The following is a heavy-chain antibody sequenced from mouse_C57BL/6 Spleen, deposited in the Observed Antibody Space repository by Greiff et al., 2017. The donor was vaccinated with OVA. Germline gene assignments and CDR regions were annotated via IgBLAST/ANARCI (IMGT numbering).Heavy chain of an antibody. J-gene: IGHJ1*03. CDR3: ARSPDYYGSPYWYFGG. V-gene: IGHV5-17*01. CDR1: GFTFSDYG. D-gene: IGHD1-1*01. CDR2: ISSGSSTI. Sequence: EVHLVESGGGLVKPGGSLKLSCAASGFTFSDYGMHWVRQAPEKGLEWVAYISSGSSTIYYADTVKGRFTISRDNAKNTLFLQMTSLRSEDTAMYYCARSPDYYGSPYWYFGGWGTGTTVTVSS.